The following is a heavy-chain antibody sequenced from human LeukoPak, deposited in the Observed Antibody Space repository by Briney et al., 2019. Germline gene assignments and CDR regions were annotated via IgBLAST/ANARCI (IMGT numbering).Heavy chain of an antibody. J-gene: IGHJ2*01. CDR1: GGSISSGSYY. D-gene: IGHD3-22*01. Sequence: SQTLSLTCTVSGGSISSGSYYWSWIRQPAGTGLEWIGRIYTSGSTNYNPSLKSRVTISVDTSKNQFSLKLSSVTAADTAVYYCARAPDPVEDYDSSGYYYGWYFDLWGRGTLVTVSS. CDR2: IYTSGST. CDR3: ARAPDPVEDYDSSGYYYGWYFDL. V-gene: IGHV4-61*02.